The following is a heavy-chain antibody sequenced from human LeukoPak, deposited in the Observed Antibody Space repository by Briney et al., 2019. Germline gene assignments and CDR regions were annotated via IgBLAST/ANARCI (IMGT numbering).Heavy chain of an antibody. D-gene: IGHD2-15*01. Sequence: GGSLRLSCAASGFTVSSSYMSWVRQAPGKGLEWVSVLSDGGTTYYGDSVKGRFTISRDNSKNTLFLQMNSLRGEDTAIYYCARGGDMAGNIRSAFDIWGQGTLVTVSS. V-gene: IGHV3-53*01. CDR3: ARGGDMAGNIRSAFDI. J-gene: IGHJ3*02. CDR1: GFTVSSSY. CDR2: LSDGGTT.